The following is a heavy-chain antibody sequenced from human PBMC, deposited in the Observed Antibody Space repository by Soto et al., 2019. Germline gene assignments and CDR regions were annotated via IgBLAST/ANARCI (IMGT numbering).Heavy chain of an antibody. D-gene: IGHD5-12*01. CDR1: GYTFTSYL. CDR3: ARDLGTEIVATVAGY. V-gene: IGHV1-3*01. Sequence: ASVKVSCKASGYTFTSYLMHWLRQAPGQRLEWMGWINGASGDTKYSQKFQGRATITRDTSASTAHMEVSSLTSEDTAVYYCARDLGTEIVATVAGYWGQGTLVTVSS. CDR2: INGASGDT. J-gene: IGHJ4*02.